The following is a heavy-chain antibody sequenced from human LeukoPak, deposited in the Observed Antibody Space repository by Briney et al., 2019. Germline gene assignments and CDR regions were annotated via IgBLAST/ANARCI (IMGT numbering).Heavy chain of an antibody. Sequence: YVKGRFTISRDNAKNSLYLQMNSLRAEDTAVYYCARDGRATVTHYLHYWGQGTLVTVSS. V-gene: IGHV3-48*01. D-gene: IGHD4-17*01. J-gene: IGHJ4*02. CDR3: ARDGRATVTHYLHY.